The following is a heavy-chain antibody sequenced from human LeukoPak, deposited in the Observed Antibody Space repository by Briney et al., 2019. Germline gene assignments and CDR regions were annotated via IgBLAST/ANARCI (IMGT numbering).Heavy chain of an antibody. V-gene: IGHV3-30*03. CDR1: GFTFSSYG. CDR2: ISYDGSNK. CDR3: ARAPESITMIVVVIPSDYFDY. J-gene: IGHJ4*02. Sequence: PGGSLRLSCAASGFTFSSYGMHWVRQAPGKGLEWVAVISYDGSNKYYADSVKGRFTISRDNSKNTLYLQMNSLRAEDTAVYYCARAPESITMIVVVIPSDYFDYWGQGTLVTVSS. D-gene: IGHD3-22*01.